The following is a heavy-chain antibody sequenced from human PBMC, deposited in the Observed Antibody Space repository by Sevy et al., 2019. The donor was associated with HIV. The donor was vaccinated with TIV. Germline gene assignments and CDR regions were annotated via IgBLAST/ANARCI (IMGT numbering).Heavy chain of an antibody. CDR2: INHSGST. Sequence: SETLSLTCAVYGGSFSGYYWSWIRQPPGKGLEWIGEINHSGSTNYNPSLKSRVTISVDTSKNQFSLKLSSVTAADTAVDDCARSLYYYDSSGYRNDAFDIWGQGTMVTVSS. D-gene: IGHD3-22*01. CDR3: ARSLYYYDSSGYRNDAFDI. J-gene: IGHJ3*02. V-gene: IGHV4-34*01. CDR1: GGSFSGYY.